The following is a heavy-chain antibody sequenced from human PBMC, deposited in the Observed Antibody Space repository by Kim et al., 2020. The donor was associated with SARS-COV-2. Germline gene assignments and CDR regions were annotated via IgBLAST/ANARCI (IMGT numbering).Heavy chain of an antibody. J-gene: IGHJ3*01. CDR2: IHPTTGET. V-gene: IGHV1-2*02. D-gene: IGHD3-16*01. CDR3: VRDQDKSQGSACYA. CDR1: GYIFTAHY. Sequence: ASVKVSCKATGYIFTAHYLHWVRQAPGQGPEWMGWIHPTTGETDYAPKLQGRVTLTRDMSITTTYMEVRGLTSDDTAVYYCVRDQDKSQGSACYAWGQGT.